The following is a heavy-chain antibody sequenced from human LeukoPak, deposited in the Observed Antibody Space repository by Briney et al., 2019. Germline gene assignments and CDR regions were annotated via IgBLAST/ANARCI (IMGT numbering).Heavy chain of an antibody. V-gene: IGHV4-39*07. D-gene: IGHD3-22*01. J-gene: IGHJ5*02. Sequence: SETLSLTCTVSGGSISSSSYYWGWIRQPPGKGLEWIGSIYYSGSTYYNPSLKSRVTISVDTSKNQFSLKLSSVTAADTAVYYCAREVTMIVGWFDPWGQGTLVTVSS. CDR1: GGSISSSSYY. CDR3: AREVTMIVGWFDP. CDR2: IYYSGST.